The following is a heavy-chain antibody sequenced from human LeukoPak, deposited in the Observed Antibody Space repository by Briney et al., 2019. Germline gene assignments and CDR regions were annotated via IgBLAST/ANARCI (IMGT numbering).Heavy chain of an antibody. J-gene: IGHJ5*02. D-gene: IGHD1-26*01. Sequence: GGSLRLSCAASGFTFSSYSMNWVRQAPGKGLEWVSSISSSSSYIYYADSVKGRFTISRDNAKNSLYLQTNSLRAEDTAVYYCARDLRYSGSYIDWFDPWGQGTLVTVSS. CDR2: ISSSSSYI. V-gene: IGHV3-21*04. CDR1: GFTFSSYS. CDR3: ARDLRYSGSYIDWFDP.